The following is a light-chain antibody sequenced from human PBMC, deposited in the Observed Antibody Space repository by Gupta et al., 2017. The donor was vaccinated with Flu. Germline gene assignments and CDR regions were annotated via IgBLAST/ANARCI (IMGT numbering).Light chain of an antibody. CDR2: KAS. J-gene: IGKJ1*01. CDR1: QIISSW. CDR3: QQYNSYTWT. V-gene: IGKV1-5*03. Sequence: DLQMTQSPSTLSASVGDRVTITRRASQIISSWLAWYQQKPGKAPKLLIYKASSLESGVPSRFSGSGSGTEFTLTISSLQPDDFATYYCQQYNSYTWTFGQGTKVEIK.